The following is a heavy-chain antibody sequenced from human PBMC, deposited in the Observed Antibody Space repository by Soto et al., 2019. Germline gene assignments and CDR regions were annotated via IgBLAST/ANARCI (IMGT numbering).Heavy chain of an antibody. CDR2: IIPIFGTA. Sequence: QVQLVQSGAEVKKPGSSVKVSCKASGGTFSSYAISWVRQAPGQGLEWMGGIIPIFGTANYAQKFQGRVQITADDTTSTSYMELSSLRSEDTAVYYCARGGITVNQNPKRFDYWGQGTLVTVSS. J-gene: IGHJ4*02. V-gene: IGHV1-69*01. CDR1: GGTFSSYA. D-gene: IGHD4-17*01. CDR3: ARGGITVNQNPKRFDY.